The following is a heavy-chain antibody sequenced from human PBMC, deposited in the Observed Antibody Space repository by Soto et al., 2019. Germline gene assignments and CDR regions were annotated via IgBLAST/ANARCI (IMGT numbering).Heavy chain of an antibody. Sequence: GGSLRLSCAASGFTFSNAWMNWVRQAPGKGLEWVGRIKSKTDGGTTDYAAPVKGRFTISRDDSKNTLYLQMNSLKTEDTAVYYCTTTAFPSVNDYGGKPRGDYWGQGTLVTVSS. D-gene: IGHD4-17*01. CDR2: IKSKTDGGTT. J-gene: IGHJ4*02. V-gene: IGHV3-15*07. CDR1: GFTFSNAW. CDR3: TTTAFPSVNDYGGKPRGDY.